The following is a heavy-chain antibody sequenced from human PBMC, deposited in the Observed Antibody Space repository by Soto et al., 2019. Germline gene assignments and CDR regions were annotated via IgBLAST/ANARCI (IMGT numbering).Heavy chain of an antibody. J-gene: IGHJ5*02. CDR3: AGEAVAGTYRWFDP. CDR2: HYYSGST. Sequence: QVQLQESGPGLVKPSETLSLTCTVSGGSISSYYWSWIRQPPGKGLEGMGYHYYSGSTNYNTSLTSRVTISVDTSMNQCSLKLSSVTAADTAVYYCAGEAVAGTYRWFDPWGQGTLVTVSS. V-gene: IGHV4-59*12. CDR1: GGSISSYY. D-gene: IGHD6-19*01.